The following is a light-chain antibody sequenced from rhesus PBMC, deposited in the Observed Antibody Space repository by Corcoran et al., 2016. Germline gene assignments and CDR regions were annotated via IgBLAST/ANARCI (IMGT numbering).Light chain of an antibody. CDR3: QQYNGDPWT. V-gene: IGKV1-37*01. J-gene: IGKJ1*01. Sequence: DIQMPQSPSSLSASVGDRVTITCRASQGISSHLAWYQQKPGKAPKPLIYYASNLEIGVLSRFSGSGSGTELTLTISSLQPEDCATYYCQQYNGDPWTFGQGTKVEIK. CDR1: QGISSH. CDR2: YAS.